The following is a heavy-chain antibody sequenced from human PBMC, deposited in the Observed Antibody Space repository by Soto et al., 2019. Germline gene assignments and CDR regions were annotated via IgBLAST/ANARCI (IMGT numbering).Heavy chain of an antibody. J-gene: IGHJ4*02. CDR2: ISYDGSNK. D-gene: IGHD2-2*01. V-gene: IGHV3-30-3*01. CDR3: ARGPSIVVVPAAISSGWFFGGYFDY. CDR1: GFTFSSYA. Sequence: GGSLRLSCAASGFTFSSYAMHWVRQAPGKGLEWVAVISYDGSNKYYADSVKGRFTISRDNSKNTLYLQMNSLRAEDTAVYYCARGPSIVVVPAAISSGWFFGGYFDYWGQGTLVTVSS.